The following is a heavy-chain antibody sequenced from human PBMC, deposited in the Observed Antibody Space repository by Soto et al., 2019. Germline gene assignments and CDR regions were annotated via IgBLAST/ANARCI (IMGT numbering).Heavy chain of an antibody. D-gene: IGHD3-16*02. CDR2: IYYSGST. J-gene: IGHJ4*02. V-gene: IGHV4-59*01. Sequence: SETLSLTCTVSGGSISSYYWSWIRQPPGKGLEWIGYIYYSGSTNYNPSLKSRVTISVDTSKNQFSLKLSSVTAADTAVYYCARVRGMITFGGVIVTSTTEYYFDYWGQGTLVTVSS. CDR1: GGSISSYY. CDR3: ARVRGMITFGGVIVTSTTEYYFDY.